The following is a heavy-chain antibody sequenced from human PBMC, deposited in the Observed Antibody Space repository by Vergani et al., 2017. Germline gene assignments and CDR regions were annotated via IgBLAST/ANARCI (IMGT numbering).Heavy chain of an antibody. CDR3: ARWRYYYGSGSKDYYYYMDV. Sequence: EVQLLESGGGLVQPGGSLRLSCAASGFTFSSYAMSWVRQAPGKGLEWVSAISSSSSYIYYADSVKGRFTISRDNAKNSLYLQMNSLRAEDTAVYYCARWRYYYGSGSKDYYYYMDVWGKGTTVTVSS. CDR2: ISSSSSYI. D-gene: IGHD3-10*01. J-gene: IGHJ6*03. CDR1: GFTFSSYA. V-gene: IGHV3-21*01.